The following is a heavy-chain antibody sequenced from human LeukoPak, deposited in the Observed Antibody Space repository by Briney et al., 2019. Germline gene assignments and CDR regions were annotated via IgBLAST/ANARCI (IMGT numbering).Heavy chain of an antibody. CDR2: MYSRGSS. V-gene: IGHV3-66*02. CDR1: GFNLNSYS. D-gene: IGHD1-26*01. CDR3: ARGQIVGVQGDF. Sequence: GGSLRLSCAASGFNLNSYSLTWVRQAPGKGLEWVALMYSRGSSHYADSVRGRFTISRDSSKNTVYLQMNSLTAEDTAVYYCARGQIVGVQGDFWGQGTLVTVSS. J-gene: IGHJ4*02.